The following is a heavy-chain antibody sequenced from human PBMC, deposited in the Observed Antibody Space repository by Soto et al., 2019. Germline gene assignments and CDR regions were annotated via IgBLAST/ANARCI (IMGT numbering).Heavy chain of an antibody. V-gene: IGHV3-21*01. J-gene: IGHJ6*02. CDR2: ISSSSSYI. CDR3: ARDKQWLVRGYYYGMDV. CDR1: VFTFSSYS. Sequence: GGSLRLSCAASVFTFSSYSMNWVRQAPGKGLEWVSSISSSSSYIYYADSVKGRFTISRDNAKNSLYLQMNSLRAEDTAVYYCARDKQWLVRGYYYGMDVWGQGTTVTVSS. D-gene: IGHD6-19*01.